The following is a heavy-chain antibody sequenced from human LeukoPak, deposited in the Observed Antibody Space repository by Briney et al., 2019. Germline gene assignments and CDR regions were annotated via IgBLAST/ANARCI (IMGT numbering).Heavy chain of an antibody. CDR1: GYTFTGYY. Sequence: ASVKVSCKASGYTFTGYYMHWVRQAPGQGLEWMGWINPNSGGTNYAQKFQGRVTMTRDTSISTAYMELSRLRSDDTAVYYCARTYCSGGSCFPYFDYWGQGTLVTVSS. CDR2: INPNSGGT. D-gene: IGHD2-15*01. CDR3: ARTYCSGGSCFPYFDY. V-gene: IGHV1-2*02. J-gene: IGHJ4*02.